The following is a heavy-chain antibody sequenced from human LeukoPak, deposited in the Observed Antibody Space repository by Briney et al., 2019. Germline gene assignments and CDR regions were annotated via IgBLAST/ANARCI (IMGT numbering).Heavy chain of an antibody. D-gene: IGHD2-2*01. CDR3: AKASAGFCTSIPCYGHFDS. CDR2: LSWNSGRI. CDR1: GFTFDSYA. V-gene: IGHV3-9*01. Sequence: GGSLRLSCAASGFTFDSYAMQWVRQAPGKGLEWVSGLSWNSGRIDYADSVKGRFTISRDNAKSSLYLQMNSLRPEDTALYYCAKASAGFCTSIPCYGHFDSWGQGTLVTVSS. J-gene: IGHJ4*02.